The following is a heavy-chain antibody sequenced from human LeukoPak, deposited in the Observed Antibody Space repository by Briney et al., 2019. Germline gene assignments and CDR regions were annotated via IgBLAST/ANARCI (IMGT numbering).Heavy chain of an antibody. Sequence: SENLSLTCAVYGGSFSGYYWSWIRQPPGKGLEWIGEINHSGSTNYNPSLKSRDTISVDTSKNQFSLKLSSVTAADTAVYYCARRDGDGDYVSYFDYWGQGTLVTVSS. V-gene: IGHV4-34*01. CDR1: GGSFSGYY. D-gene: IGHD4-17*01. J-gene: IGHJ4*02. CDR2: INHSGST. CDR3: ARRDGDGDYVSYFDY.